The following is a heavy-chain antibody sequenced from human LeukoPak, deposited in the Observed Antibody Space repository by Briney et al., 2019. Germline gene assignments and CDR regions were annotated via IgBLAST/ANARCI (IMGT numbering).Heavy chain of an antibody. CDR2: FYCSGST. V-gene: IGHV4-39*02. Sequence: PSETLSLTCTVSGGSISSSSYYWGWIRQPPGKGLEWIGSFYCSGSTYYNPSLKSRVTISVDTSKNHFSLKLTSVTAADTAVYYCARAPYCTNGVCYPYYYYGMDVWGQGTTVTVSS. D-gene: IGHD2-8*01. CDR3: ARAPYCTNGVCYPYYYYGMDV. CDR1: GGSISSSSYY. J-gene: IGHJ6*02.